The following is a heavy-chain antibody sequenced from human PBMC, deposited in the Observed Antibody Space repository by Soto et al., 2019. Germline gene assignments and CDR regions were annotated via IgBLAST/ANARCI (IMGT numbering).Heavy chain of an antibody. CDR2: INAGNGNT. J-gene: IGHJ4*02. D-gene: IGHD3-3*01. CDR1: GYTFTSYA. Sequence: ASVKVSCKASGYTFTSYAMHWVRQAPGQRLEWMGWINAGNGNTKYSQKFQGRVTITRDTSASTAYMELSSLRSEDTAVYYCARDSTPITIFGVVTHPPGYWGQGTLVTVSS. V-gene: IGHV1-3*01. CDR3: ARDSTPITIFGVVTHPPGY.